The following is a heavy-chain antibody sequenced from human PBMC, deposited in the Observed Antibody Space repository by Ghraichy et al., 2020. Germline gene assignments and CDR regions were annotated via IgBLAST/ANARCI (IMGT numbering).Heavy chain of an antibody. CDR2: IYTSGST. D-gene: IGHD1-26*01. CDR3: ARELEDSGSYFLDY. CDR1: GGSISSYY. J-gene: IGHJ4*02. V-gene: IGHV4-4*07. Sequence: SETLSLTCTVSGGSISSYYWSWIRQPAGKGLEWIGRIYTSGSTNYNPSLKSRVTMSVDTSKNQFSLKLSSVTAADTAVYYCARELEDSGSYFLDYWGQGTRVTVSS.